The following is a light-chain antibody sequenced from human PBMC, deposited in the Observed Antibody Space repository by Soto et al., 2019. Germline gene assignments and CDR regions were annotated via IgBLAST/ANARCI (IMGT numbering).Light chain of an antibody. CDR3: QKSDSTPWT. J-gene: IGKJ1*01. CDR1: QTINNY. CDR2: SAS. Sequence: IHITQSPSSLSASVGYSFTITCLTSQTINNYLNWYQQKPGKAPKLLVYSASNLQSGVPSRFSGSGSGTNFTLTISDLQPEDFTTYYCQKSDSTPWTFGQGTKVDIK. V-gene: IGKV1-39*01.